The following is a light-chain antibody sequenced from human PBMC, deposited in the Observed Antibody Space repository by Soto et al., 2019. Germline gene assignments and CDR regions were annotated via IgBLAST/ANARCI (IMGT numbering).Light chain of an antibody. V-gene: IGKV1-39*01. CDR2: AAS. CDR3: LQDINYTLT. CDR1: QSISSY. Sequence: DIQMTQSPSSLSASVGDRVTITCRASQSISSYLNGSQQKPGKAPKLLSYAASSLQSGVPSRFSGSGSGTECPLAISSLQPDDSATYYCLQDINYTLTFGRGTKVEIK. J-gene: IGKJ4*02.